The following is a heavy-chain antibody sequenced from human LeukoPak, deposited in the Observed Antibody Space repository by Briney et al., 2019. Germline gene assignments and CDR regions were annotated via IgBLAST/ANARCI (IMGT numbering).Heavy chain of an antibody. D-gene: IGHD1-26*01. CDR3: ARSMYSGSYGAFDI. V-gene: IGHV3-7*01. CDR1: GFAFSSYA. J-gene: IGHJ3*02. Sequence: PGGSLRLSCAASGFAFSSYAMSWVRQAPGKGLEWVANIKQDGSEKYYVDSVKGRFTISRDNAKNSLYLQMNSLRAEDTAVYYCARSMYSGSYGAFDIWGQGTMVTVSS. CDR2: IKQDGSEK.